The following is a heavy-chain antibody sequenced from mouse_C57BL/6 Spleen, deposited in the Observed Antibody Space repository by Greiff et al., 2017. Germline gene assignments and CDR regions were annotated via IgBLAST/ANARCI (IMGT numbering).Heavy chain of an antibody. D-gene: IGHD1-1*01. J-gene: IGHJ3*01. Sequence: QVQLKESGAELVKPGASVKISCKASGYAFSSYWMNWVKQRPGKGLEWIGQLYPGDGDTNYNGKFKGKATLTADKSSSTAYMQLSSLTSEDSAVYFCARGIYYYGSSHPWFAYWGQGTLVTVSA. CDR1: GYAFSSYW. V-gene: IGHV1-80*01. CDR2: LYPGDGDT. CDR3: ARGIYYYGSSHPWFAY.